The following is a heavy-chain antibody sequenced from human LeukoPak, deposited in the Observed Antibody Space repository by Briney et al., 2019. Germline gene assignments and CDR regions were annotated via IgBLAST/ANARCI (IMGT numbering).Heavy chain of an antibody. V-gene: IGHV3-23*01. Sequence: GGSLRLSCAASGFILSNYAMSWVRQAPAGGLEWVSSLRGDGETFYADSVKGRFTLSRDDSRNTVYLQLNNLRVEDTAVYYCAKASWVSNVDAVLWGQGTLVTVSS. CDR2: LRGDGET. D-gene: IGHD1-1*01. CDR1: GFILSNYA. J-gene: IGHJ4*02. CDR3: AKASWVSNVDAVL.